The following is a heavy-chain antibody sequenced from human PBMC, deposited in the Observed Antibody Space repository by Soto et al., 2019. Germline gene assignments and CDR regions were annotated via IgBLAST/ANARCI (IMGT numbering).Heavy chain of an antibody. Sequence: SLRLSCAASGFTFSSYGMHWVRQAPGKGLEWVAVISYDGSNKYYADSVKGRFTISRDNSKNTLYLQMNSLRAEDTAVYYCAKDGLRGYYDSSGYYYFDYWGQGTLVTVSS. V-gene: IGHV3-30*18. D-gene: IGHD3-22*01. CDR3: AKDGLRGYYDSSGYYYFDY. CDR1: GFTFSSYG. CDR2: ISYDGSNK. J-gene: IGHJ4*02.